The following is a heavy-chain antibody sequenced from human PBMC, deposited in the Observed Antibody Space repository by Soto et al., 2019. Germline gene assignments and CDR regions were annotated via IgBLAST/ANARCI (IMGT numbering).Heavy chain of an antibody. J-gene: IGHJ4*02. CDR3: ARASSSTRGAIDY. CDR2: IKQDGSEK. D-gene: IGHD2-2*01. V-gene: IGHV3-7*04. CDR1: AFTFRNYW. Sequence: EVQLVESGGGLVQPGGSLRLSCAASAFTFRNYWMSWVRQAPGKGLECVAKIKQDGSEKYYVDSVKGRFTISRDNAKNSGYLQRNSLTVEDTAMYYCARASSSTRGAIDYWGQGTLVTVSS.